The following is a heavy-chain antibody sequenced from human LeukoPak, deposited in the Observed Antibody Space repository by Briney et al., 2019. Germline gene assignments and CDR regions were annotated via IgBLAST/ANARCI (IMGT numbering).Heavy chain of an antibody. CDR1: GGTFNNYA. CDR3: ARVGRTVTLDY. V-gene: IGHV7-4-1*02. J-gene: IGHJ4*02. Sequence: ASVKVSCKASGGTFNNYAINWVRQAPGQGLEWMGWINTNTGNPTYAQGFTGRFVFSLDTSVSTAYLQISSLKAEDTAVYYCARVGRTVTLDYWGQGTLVTVSS. D-gene: IGHD3-10*01. CDR2: INTNTGNP.